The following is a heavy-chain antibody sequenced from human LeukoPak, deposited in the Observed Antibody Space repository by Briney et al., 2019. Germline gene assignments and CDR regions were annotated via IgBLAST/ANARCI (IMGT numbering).Heavy chain of an antibody. CDR2: IGGGSGRT. D-gene: IGHD3-22*01. J-gene: IGHJ4*02. Sequence: GASVKVSCKASGYTFTGYYMHWVRQAPGQGLEWMGWIGGGSGRTNYSQTFQDRVTITRDTSATTCYMEMSSLRYEDTAIFYCARGYYYDSSGYYFDSWGQGTLVTVSS. V-gene: IGHV1-2*02. CDR1: GYTFTGYY. CDR3: ARGYYYDSSGYYFDS.